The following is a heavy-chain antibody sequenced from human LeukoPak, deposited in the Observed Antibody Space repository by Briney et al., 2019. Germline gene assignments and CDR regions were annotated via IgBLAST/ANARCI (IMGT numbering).Heavy chain of an antibody. D-gene: IGHD5-24*01. CDR2: MNPNSGNT. Sequence: ASVKVSCKASGYTFTSYEINWVRQSPGQGIEWMGWMNPNSGNTGYAQKFQGRVTMTRNTSISTAYMELRSLRSEDTAVYYCARGRMTTKKAFDYWGQGTLVTVSS. J-gene: IGHJ4*02. CDR1: GYTFTSYE. CDR3: ARGRMTTKKAFDY. V-gene: IGHV1-8*01.